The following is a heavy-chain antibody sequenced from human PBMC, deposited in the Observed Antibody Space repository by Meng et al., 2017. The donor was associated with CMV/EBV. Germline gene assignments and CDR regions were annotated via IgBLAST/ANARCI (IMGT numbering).Heavy chain of an antibody. CDR3: ARDLDAGVVVVPAAIFPYYYYGMDV. D-gene: IGHD2-2*01. V-gene: IGHV3-21*01. Sequence: GESLKISCAASGFSFSAYSMNWVRQAPGKGLEWVSAVSSSSIYIYHADSVKGRFTISRDNAKNSLYLQMNSLGAEDTAVYYCARDLDAGVVVVPAAIFPYYYYGMDVWGQGTTVTVSS. CDR1: GFSFSAYS. J-gene: IGHJ6*02. CDR2: VSSSSIYI.